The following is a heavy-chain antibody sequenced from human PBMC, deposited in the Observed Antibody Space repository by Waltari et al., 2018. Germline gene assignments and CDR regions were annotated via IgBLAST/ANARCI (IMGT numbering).Heavy chain of an antibody. CDR3: AKNWVGTTFDY. Sequence: QVQLQESGPGLVKPSETLSFTCAGSGGSVSSYWWTWTRQPPGKGLEWIGEINGNGGDTNYSPSLKTRVTISRDASKNQFSLKLSSVTAADTAVYYCAKNWVGTTFDYWGQGVLVTVSS. D-gene: IGHD1-26*01. CDR2: INGNGGDT. J-gene: IGHJ4*02. V-gene: IGHV4-34*10. CDR1: GGSVSSYW.